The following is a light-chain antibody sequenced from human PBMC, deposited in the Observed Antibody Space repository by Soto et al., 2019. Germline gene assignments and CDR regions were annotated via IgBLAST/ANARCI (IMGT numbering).Light chain of an antibody. V-gene: IGKV3-20*01. CDR2: DVS. CDR3: QQYGRSPT. Sequence: EIVLAQSPCTLSLSPGVRATLSCRSSQSVSSNYLAWYQQKPEQAPRLVIYDVSGRATGIPDRFSGSGSGTVFTLTISRLEPEDFAVYYCQQYGRSPTFGQGTKVEIK. J-gene: IGKJ1*01. CDR1: QSVSSNY.